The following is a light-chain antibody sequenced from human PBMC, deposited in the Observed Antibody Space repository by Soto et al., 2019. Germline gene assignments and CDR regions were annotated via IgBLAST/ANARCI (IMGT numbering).Light chain of an antibody. V-gene: IGKV3-20*01. J-gene: IGKJ1*01. CDR2: GAS. Sequence: EIVLTQSPDILSLSPGERATLSCRASQSVSNSYLAWYQQKPGQDPRLLMYGASSRATGIPDRFRGSGSGTYFTLTISRLEPEDSAVYYCQQYNNWSPWTFGQGTKVEIK. CDR1: QSVSNSY. CDR3: QQYNNWSPWT.